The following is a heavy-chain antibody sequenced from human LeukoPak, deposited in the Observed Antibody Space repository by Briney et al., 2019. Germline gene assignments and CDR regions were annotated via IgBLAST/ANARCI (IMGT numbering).Heavy chain of an antibody. CDR1: GFTFDDYA. V-gene: IGHV3-9*01. D-gene: IGHD3-22*01. CDR2: ISWNSGSI. CDR3: AKDMGYDSSGNFDY. J-gene: IGHJ4*02. Sequence: GGSLRLSCAASGFTFDDYAMHWVRQAPGKGLEWVSGISWNSGSIGYADSVKGRFTISRDNAKNSLYLQMNSLRAEDTALYYCAKDMGYDSSGNFDYWGQGTLVTVSS.